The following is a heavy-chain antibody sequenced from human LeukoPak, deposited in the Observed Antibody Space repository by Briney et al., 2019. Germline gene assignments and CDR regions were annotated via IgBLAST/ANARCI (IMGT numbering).Heavy chain of an antibody. J-gene: IGHJ4*02. D-gene: IGHD6-13*01. CDR1: EYTFTGYY. CDR3: ARVSSRGYSSSWYEVDY. CDR2: INPNSGGT. Sequence: ASVKVSCKASEYTFTGYYMHWVRQAPGQGLEWMGWINPNSGGTNYAQNFQGRVTMTRDTSISTAYMELSRLRSDDTAVYYCARVSSRGYSSSWYEVDYWGQGTLVTVSS. V-gene: IGHV1-2*02.